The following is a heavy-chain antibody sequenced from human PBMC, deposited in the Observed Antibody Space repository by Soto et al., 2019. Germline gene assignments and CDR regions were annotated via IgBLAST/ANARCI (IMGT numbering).Heavy chain of an antibody. Sequence: ASVKVSCKVSGYTLTELSMHWVRQAPGKGLEWMGGFDPEDGETIYAQKFQGRVTMTEDTSTDTAYMELSSLRSEDTDVYYCATESLYSSSLTWGYYYGMDVWGQGTTVTVSS. CDR1: GYTLTELS. J-gene: IGHJ6*02. D-gene: IGHD6-6*01. V-gene: IGHV1-24*01. CDR2: FDPEDGET. CDR3: ATESLYSSSLTWGYYYGMDV.